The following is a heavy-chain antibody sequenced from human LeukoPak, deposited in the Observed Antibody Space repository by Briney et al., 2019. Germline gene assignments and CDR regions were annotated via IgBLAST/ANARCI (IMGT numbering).Heavy chain of an antibody. D-gene: IGHD4-11*01. CDR2: INNDGSST. J-gene: IGHJ4*02. CDR3: ARAAVTGYFDY. V-gene: IGHV3-74*01. Sequence: QPGGSLRLSCAASGFTFSAYWMHWVRQAPGKGLEWVSRINNDGSSTTYADSVKGRFTISRDNAKNTLYLQMNSLRAEDTAVYYCARAAVTGYFDYWGQGTLVTVSS. CDR1: GFTFSAYW.